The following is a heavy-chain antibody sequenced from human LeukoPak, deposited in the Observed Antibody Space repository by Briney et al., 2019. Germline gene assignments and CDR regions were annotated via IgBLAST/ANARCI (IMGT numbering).Heavy chain of an antibody. J-gene: IGHJ4*02. Sequence: SETLSLTCTVSGGSISSYYWSWIRQPPGKGLEWIRYIYYSGSTNYNPSLKSRVTISVDTSKNQFSLKLSSVTAADTAVYYCARGPLYYDFWSGYYLDYWGQGTLVTVSS. V-gene: IGHV4-59*01. CDR1: GGSISSYY. CDR2: IYYSGST. D-gene: IGHD3-3*01. CDR3: ARGPLYYDFWSGYYLDY.